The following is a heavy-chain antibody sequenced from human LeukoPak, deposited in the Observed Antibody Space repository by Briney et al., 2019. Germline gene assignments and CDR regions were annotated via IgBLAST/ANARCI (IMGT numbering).Heavy chain of an antibody. CDR2: IKSDGSMT. D-gene: IGHD2-15*01. Sequence: GGSLRLSCVASGFTFSGYWMQWVRQPPGKGLVWVSRIKSDGSMTNYADSVKGRFTISRDNAKNTLYLQMNSLRAEDTAVYYCASQVVGAAFDPWGQGTLVTVSS. V-gene: IGHV3-74*01. CDR1: GFTFSGYW. J-gene: IGHJ5*02. CDR3: ASQVVGAAFDP.